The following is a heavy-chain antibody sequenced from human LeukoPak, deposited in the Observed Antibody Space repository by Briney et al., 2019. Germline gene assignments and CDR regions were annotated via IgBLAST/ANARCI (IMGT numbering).Heavy chain of an antibody. CDR3: ARERLKGNWFDP. CDR2: IYYSGST. V-gene: IGHV4-59*01. D-gene: IGHD5-12*01. CDR1: GGSISSYY. J-gene: IGHJ5*02. Sequence: SGTLSLTCTVSGGSISSYYRSWIRQPPGKGLEWIGYIYYSGSTNYNPSLKSRVTISVDTSKNQFSLKLSSVTAADTAVYYCARERLKGNWFDPWGQGTLVTVSS.